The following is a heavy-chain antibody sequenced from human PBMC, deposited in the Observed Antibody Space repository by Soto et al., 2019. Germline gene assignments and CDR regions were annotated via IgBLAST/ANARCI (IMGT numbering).Heavy chain of an antibody. V-gene: IGHV2-70*01. CDR2: IDWDDDK. Sequence: GPTLVNPTQTLTLTCTFSRFSLSTSGMCVSWIRQPPGKALEWLALIDWDDDKYYSTSLKTRLTISKDTSKNQVVLTMTNMDPVDTATYFCALIRKEVINGDYYAMDVWGQGTTVTVSS. J-gene: IGHJ6*02. D-gene: IGHD3-22*01. CDR3: ALIRKEVINGDYYAMDV. CDR1: RFSLSTSGMC.